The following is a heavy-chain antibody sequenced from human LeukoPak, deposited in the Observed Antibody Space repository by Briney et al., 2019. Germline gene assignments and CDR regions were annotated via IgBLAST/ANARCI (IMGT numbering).Heavy chain of an antibody. V-gene: IGHV3-21*01. D-gene: IGHD1-26*01. Sequence: PGGSLRLSCAASGFTFSSYSMNWVRQTPGKGLEWVSSISSSSSYIYYADSVKGRFTISRDNAKNSLYLQMNSLRAEDTAVYYCARVGGATYQFDYWGQGTLVTVSS. CDR3: ARVGGATYQFDY. CDR1: GFTFSSYS. J-gene: IGHJ4*02. CDR2: ISSSSSYI.